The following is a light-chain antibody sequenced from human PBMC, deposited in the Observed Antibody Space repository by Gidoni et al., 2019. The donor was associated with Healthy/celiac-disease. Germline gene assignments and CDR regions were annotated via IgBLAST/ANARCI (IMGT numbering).Light chain of an antibody. V-gene: IGLV1-44*01. J-gene: IGLJ3*02. CDR3: AAWDDSLNGV. Sequence: QSLLTQPPSASGTPGQRVTISCSGSSSNIGSNTVNWYQQLPGTAPKLRSYSNNQRPSGVPDRFSGSRSGTSASLAISGLQSEDEADYYCAAWDDSLNGVFGGGTKLTVL. CDR1: SSNIGSNT. CDR2: SNN.